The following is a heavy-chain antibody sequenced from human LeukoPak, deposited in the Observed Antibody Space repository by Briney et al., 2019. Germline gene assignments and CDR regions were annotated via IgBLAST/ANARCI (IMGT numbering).Heavy chain of an antibody. V-gene: IGHV3-48*01. D-gene: IGHD5-18*01. Sequence: GGSLRLSCAASGFTFSSYSMNWVGQAPGKGLEWVSYISSSSSTIYYADSVKGRFTISRDNAKNSLYLQMNSLRAEDTAVYYCARDLGYIFDYWGQGTLVTVSS. CDR2: ISSSSSTI. CDR1: GFTFSSYS. CDR3: ARDLGYIFDY. J-gene: IGHJ4*02.